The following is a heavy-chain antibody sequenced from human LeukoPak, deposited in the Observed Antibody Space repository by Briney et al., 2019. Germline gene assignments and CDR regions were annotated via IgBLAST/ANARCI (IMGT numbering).Heavy chain of an antibody. J-gene: IGHJ4*02. D-gene: IGHD6-13*01. CDR3: ARRQKSAAGPFDY. Sequence: EASVKVSCKASGGTFSSYAISWVRQAPGQGLEWMGGIIPIFGTATYAQKFQGRVTITADESTSTAYMELSSLRSEDTAVYYCARRQKSAAGPFDYWGQGTLVTVSS. CDR1: GGTFSSYA. V-gene: IGHV1-69*13. CDR2: IIPIFGTA.